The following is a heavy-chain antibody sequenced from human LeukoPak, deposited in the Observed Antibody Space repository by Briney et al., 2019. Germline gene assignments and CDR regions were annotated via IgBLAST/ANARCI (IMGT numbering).Heavy chain of an antibody. CDR1: GFTFSSYA. Sequence: GGSLRLSCAASGFTFSSYAMSWVRQAPGKGPEWVSSISKSGDTTYYADSVKGRFTVSRDNSKNTPSLHMNSLRAEDMAIYYCARGSYGMDVWGQGTTVTVSS. J-gene: IGHJ6*02. CDR2: ISKSGDTT. V-gene: IGHV3-23*01. CDR3: ARGSYGMDV.